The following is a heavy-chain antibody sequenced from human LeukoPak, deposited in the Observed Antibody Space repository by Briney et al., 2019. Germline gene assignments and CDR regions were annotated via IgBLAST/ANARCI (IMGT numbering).Heavy chain of an antibody. CDR2: TFYSGST. CDR1: GGSISSYY. D-gene: IGHD1-14*01. J-gene: IGHJ4*02. CDR3: ARDQGSITLGYFDY. Sequence: SETLSLTCTVSGGSISSYYWSWIRQPPGKGLEWIGYTFYSGSTNYNPSLKSRVSISVDTSKNQFSLKLSSVTAADTAVYYCARDQGSITLGYFDYWGQGTLVTVSS. V-gene: IGHV4-59*12.